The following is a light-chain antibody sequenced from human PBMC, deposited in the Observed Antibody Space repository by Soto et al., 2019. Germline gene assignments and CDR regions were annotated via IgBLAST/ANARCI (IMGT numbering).Light chain of an antibody. CDR3: QLQGT. CDR2: DAS. V-gene: IGKV1-5*01. Sequence: IQKAKSPSTLSASVGDKVNITCRASQSISSWLAWYQQKPGKAPKLLIYDASSLESGVPSRFSGSGSGTEFILSIRGLQPNGFAIQDCQLQGTFGQGTKVAI. J-gene: IGKJ1*01. CDR1: QSISSW.